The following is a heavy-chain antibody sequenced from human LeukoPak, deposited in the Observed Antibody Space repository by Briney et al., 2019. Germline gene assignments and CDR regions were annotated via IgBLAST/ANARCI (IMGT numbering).Heavy chain of an antibody. D-gene: IGHD2-2*01. V-gene: IGHV3-21*01. CDR2: ISSGSTYY. Sequence: GGSLRLSCAGSGFSFNNYTMNWVRQTPGKGFEWVSSISSGSTYYYYGDSVKGRFTISRDNAKNALYLQMNSLRAVDTAVYYCAKVGLPDALINWIDSWGQGTLVTVSS. CDR1: GFSFNNYT. CDR3: AKVGLPDALINWIDS. J-gene: IGHJ5*01.